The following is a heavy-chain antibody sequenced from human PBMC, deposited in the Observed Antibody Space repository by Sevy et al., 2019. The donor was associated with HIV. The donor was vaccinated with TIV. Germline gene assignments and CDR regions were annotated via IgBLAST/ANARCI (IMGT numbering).Heavy chain of an antibody. V-gene: IGHV3-21*01. CDR3: ARERELELEGSVGFDL. D-gene: IGHD1-7*01. J-gene: IGHJ2*01. CDR1: GFIFSSYN. CDR2: ISSSYNYI. Sequence: GGSLRLSCAASGFIFSSYNMNWVRQAPGKGLAWVSSISSSYNYIYYADSEKGRFTISRDNAKNSLYLQMNSLRAEDTAVYYCARERELELEGSVGFDLWGRGTLVTVSS.